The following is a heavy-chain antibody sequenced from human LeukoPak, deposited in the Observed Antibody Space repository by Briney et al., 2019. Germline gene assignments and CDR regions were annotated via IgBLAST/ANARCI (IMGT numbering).Heavy chain of an antibody. CDR3: ASIGRGSGSSGYYWRSFDY. CDR2: ISYDGSNK. D-gene: IGHD3-22*01. V-gene: IGHV3-30-3*01. CDR1: GFSFSSYA. J-gene: IGHJ4*02. Sequence: GGSLRLSCAASGFSFSSYALHWVRQAQGKGLEWVAVISYDGSNKYYADSVKGRFTISRDNSKNTLYLQMNSLRAEDTAVYYCASIGRGSGSSGYYWRSFDYWGQGTLVTVSS.